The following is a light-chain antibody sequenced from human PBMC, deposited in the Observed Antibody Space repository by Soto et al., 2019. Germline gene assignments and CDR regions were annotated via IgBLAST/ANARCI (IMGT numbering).Light chain of an antibody. Sequence: QSVLTQPPSASGSPGQSVTISCTGTSRDVGGYDYVSWYQQHPGKAPKLMIYEVTIRPSGVSDRFSGSKSGNSASLTVSGLQAEDEADSYCSSYTSSSTRVFGTGTKGTVL. CDR2: EVT. V-gene: IGLV2-8*01. CDR3: SSYTSSSTRV. J-gene: IGLJ1*01. CDR1: SRDVGGYDY.